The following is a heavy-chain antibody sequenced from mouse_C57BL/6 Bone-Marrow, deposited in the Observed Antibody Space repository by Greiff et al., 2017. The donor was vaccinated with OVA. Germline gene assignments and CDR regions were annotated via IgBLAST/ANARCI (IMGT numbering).Heavy chain of an antibody. D-gene: IGHD2-4*01. J-gene: IGHJ3*01. CDR1: GYTFTSYW. CDR3: AKDDYDDGTWFAY. Sequence: QVQLQQPGAELVMPGASVKLSCKASGYTFTSYWMHWVTQRPGQGLAWIGEIDPSDSYTNYNQKFKGKSPLTVDKSSSTAYMQLSSLTSEDSAVYYCAKDDYDDGTWFAYWGQGTLVTVSA. V-gene: IGHV1-69*01. CDR2: IDPSDSYT.